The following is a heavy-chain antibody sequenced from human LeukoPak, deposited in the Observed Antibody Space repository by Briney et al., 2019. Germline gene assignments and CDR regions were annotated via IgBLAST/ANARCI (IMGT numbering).Heavy chain of an antibody. D-gene: IGHD4-17*01. CDR2: ISGAGGTT. CDR1: GFTFSSYA. Sequence: PGGSLRLSCAASGFTFSSYAMMWLRRAPGKGLEWVSAISGAGGTTLYADSVKGRFTISRDNSKNTLYLQMSSLRAEDTAVYYCARDPNGDYIGAFEIWGQGTMVTVSS. V-gene: IGHV3-23*01. CDR3: ARDPNGDYIGAFEI. J-gene: IGHJ3*02.